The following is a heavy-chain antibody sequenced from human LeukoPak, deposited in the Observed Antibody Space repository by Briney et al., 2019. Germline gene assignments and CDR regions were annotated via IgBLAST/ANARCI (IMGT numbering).Heavy chain of an antibody. D-gene: IGHD6-13*01. CDR3: ARTPAAAGTLYWYFDL. J-gene: IGHJ2*01. Sequence: SETLSLTCTVSGGSISSYYWSWIRQPPGKGLEWIGYIYYSGSTNYNPSLKSRVTISGDTSKNQFSLELSSVTAADTAVYYCARTPAAAGTLYWYFDLWGRGTLVTVFS. CDR1: GGSISSYY. CDR2: IYYSGST. V-gene: IGHV4-59*01.